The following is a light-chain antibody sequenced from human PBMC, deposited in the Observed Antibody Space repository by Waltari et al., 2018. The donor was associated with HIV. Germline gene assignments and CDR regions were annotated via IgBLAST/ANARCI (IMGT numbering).Light chain of an antibody. V-gene: IGKV1-8*01. CDR1: QGISSY. J-gene: IGKJ4*01. Sequence: AIRMTQSPSSFSASTGDRVTITCRASQGISSYLAWYQKKPGKAPKLLIYAASTLQSGVPSRFSGSGSGTDFTLTISCLQSEDFATYDCQQYYNYPLTVGGGTKVEIK. CDR3: QQYYNYPLT. CDR2: AAS.